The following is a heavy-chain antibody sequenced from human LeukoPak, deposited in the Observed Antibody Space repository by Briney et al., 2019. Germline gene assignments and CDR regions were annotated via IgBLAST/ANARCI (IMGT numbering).Heavy chain of an antibody. D-gene: IGHD5-18*01. Sequence: GGSLRLSCAASGFTFSTFTMDWVRQAPGKGLEWVSSISGSGSYIYYADSVRGRFTISRDNAKNSLYLQMNSLRAQDTAVYYCPREIRGYSDQYYYYGMDVCGQGTTVTVCS. CDR3: PREIRGYSDQYYYYGMDV. CDR1: GFTFSTFT. V-gene: IGHV3-21*01. J-gene: IGHJ6*02. CDR2: ISGSGSYI.